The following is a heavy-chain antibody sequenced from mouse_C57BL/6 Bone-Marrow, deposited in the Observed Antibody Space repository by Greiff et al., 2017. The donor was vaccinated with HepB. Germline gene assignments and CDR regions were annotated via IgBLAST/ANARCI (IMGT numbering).Heavy chain of an antibody. J-gene: IGHJ4*01. CDR3: ASFYGSSSYYYAMDY. D-gene: IGHD1-1*01. Sequence: EVKVVESGGGLVQPGGSLSLSCAASGFTFTDYYMSWVRQPPGKALEWLGFIRNKANGYTTEYSASVKGRFTISRDNSQSILYLQMKALRAEDSATYYCASFYGSSSYYYAMDYWGQGTSVTVSS. CDR1: GFTFTDYY. CDR2: IRNKANGYTT. V-gene: IGHV7-3*01.